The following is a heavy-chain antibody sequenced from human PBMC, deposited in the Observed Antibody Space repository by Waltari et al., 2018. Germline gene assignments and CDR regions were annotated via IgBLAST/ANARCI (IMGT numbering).Heavy chain of an antibody. Sequence: EVQLVESGGGFFQPGGSLRLSCEASGFAFSNYWIHWVRQAPGRGLEWVSRISGDGTSISNADSVGGRFSISRDNYKNTVYLRIHSLRAEDTAVFYCARLMLSHPENGMDVWGQGTSVTVS. CDR3: ARLMLSHPENGMDV. J-gene: IGHJ6*02. V-gene: IGHV3-74*01. CDR1: GFAFSNYW. D-gene: IGHD3-10*02. CDR2: ISGDGTSI.